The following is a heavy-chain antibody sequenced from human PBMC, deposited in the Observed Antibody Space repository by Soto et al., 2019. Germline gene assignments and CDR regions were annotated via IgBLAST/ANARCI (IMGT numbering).Heavy chain of an antibody. Sequence: GASVKVSCKASGGTFSSYAISWVRQAPGQGLEWMGGIIPIFGTANYAQKFQGRVTITADESTSTAYMELSSLRSEDTAVYYGATAQPAAMSPPFDYWGQGTLVTVSS. CDR3: ATAQPAAMSPPFDY. CDR2: IIPIFGTA. D-gene: IGHD2-2*01. J-gene: IGHJ4*02. CDR1: GGTFSSYA. V-gene: IGHV1-69*13.